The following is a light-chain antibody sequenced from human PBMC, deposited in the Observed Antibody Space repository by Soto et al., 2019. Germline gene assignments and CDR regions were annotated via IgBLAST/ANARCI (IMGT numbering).Light chain of an antibody. J-gene: IGKJ1*01. V-gene: IGKV3-20*01. CDR1: QSVSNSY. Sequence: IGLTQSTAAVSWSPGERATRSCRSSQSVSNSYLAWYQQKPGQAPRLLIFGASSRATGIPDRFTCSGSGADFPLTVGSPEPEDFALYYCQQYRSSPRTFGQGTQV. CDR2: GAS. CDR3: QQYRSSPRT.